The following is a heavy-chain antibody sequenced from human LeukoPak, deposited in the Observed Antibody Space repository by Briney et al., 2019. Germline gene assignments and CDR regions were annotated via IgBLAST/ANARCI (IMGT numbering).Heavy chain of an antibody. Sequence: ASVKVSCKASGYTFTGYYMHWVRQAPGQGLEWMGWINPNSGGTNYAQKFQGRVTMTRDTSTSTAYMELSRLRSDDTAVYYCATTVGAFRADAFDIWGQGTMVTVSS. CDR2: INPNSGGT. V-gene: IGHV1-2*02. CDR3: ATTVGAFRADAFDI. CDR1: GYTFTGYY. J-gene: IGHJ3*02. D-gene: IGHD3-16*01.